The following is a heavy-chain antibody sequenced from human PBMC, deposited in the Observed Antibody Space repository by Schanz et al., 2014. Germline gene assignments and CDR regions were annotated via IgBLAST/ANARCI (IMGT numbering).Heavy chain of an antibody. Sequence: VQLVESGGGVVQPGRSLRLSCAASGFTFSTYDMSWVRQAPGKGLEWVSAISGSGGSTYYADSVKGRFTISRDNSKNTLYLQMNSLRAEDTAVYYCAKDPSHGDYDYYFDYWGQGTLVTVSS. CDR1: GFTFSTYD. V-gene: IGHV3-23*04. CDR2: ISGSGGST. CDR3: AKDPSHGDYDYYFDY. J-gene: IGHJ4*02. D-gene: IGHD3-22*01.